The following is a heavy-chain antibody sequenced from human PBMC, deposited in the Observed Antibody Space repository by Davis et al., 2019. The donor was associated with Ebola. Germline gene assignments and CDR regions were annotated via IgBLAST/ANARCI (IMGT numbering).Heavy chain of an antibody. CDR3: TMNIPAAMGGMDV. CDR1: GFTFSGSA. D-gene: IGHD2-2*01. V-gene: IGHV3-73*01. J-gene: IGHJ6*02. CDR2: IRSKANSYAT. Sequence: GGSLRLSCAASGFTFSGSAMHWVRQACGKGLEWVGRIRSKANSYATAYAASVKGRFTISRDDSKNTAYLQMNSLKTEDTAVYYCTMNIPAAMGGMDVCGQGTTVTVSS.